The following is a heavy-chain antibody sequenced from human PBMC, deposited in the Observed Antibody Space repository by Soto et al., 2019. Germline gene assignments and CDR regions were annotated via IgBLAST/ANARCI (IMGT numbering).Heavy chain of an antibody. Sequence: XVSLRLSCAASGFTVSSHYMSWVRQAPGKGLEWVSVIYSGGSTYYADSVKGRFTISRDTSKNTLYLQMNSLRAEDTAIYYCARDSNSAGTMYDYWGQGTLVTGSS. CDR3: ARDSNSAGTMYDY. J-gene: IGHJ4*02. CDR1: GFTVSSHY. CDR2: IYSGGST. D-gene: IGHD6-19*01. V-gene: IGHV3-53*01.